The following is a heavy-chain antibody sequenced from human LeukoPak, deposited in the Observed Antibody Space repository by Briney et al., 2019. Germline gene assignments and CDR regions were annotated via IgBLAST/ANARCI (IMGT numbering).Heavy chain of an antibody. CDR1: GCTFSSYA. CDR3: ATVSQYYDSWSGSLDY. J-gene: IGHJ4*02. D-gene: IGHD3-3*01. V-gene: IGHV1-69*05. Sequence: RASVKVSCKASGCTFSSYAISWVRQAPGQGLEWMGRIIPIFGTANYAQKFQGRVTITTDESTSTAYMELSSLRSEDTAAYYCATVSQYYDSWSGSLDYWGQGNLVTVSS. CDR2: IIPIFGTA.